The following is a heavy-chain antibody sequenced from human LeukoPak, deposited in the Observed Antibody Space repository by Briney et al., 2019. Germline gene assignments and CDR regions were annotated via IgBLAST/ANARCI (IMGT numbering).Heavy chain of an antibody. J-gene: IGHJ4*02. CDR2: INGGNGNT. D-gene: IGHD5-18*01. CDR3: ARMGGYNYAIPFDF. CDR1: GYTFTNYA. Sequence: ASVKVSCKASGYTFTNYAIHWVRQAPGQRLEWMGWINGGNGNTKYSQEFQGRVTITRDTSASTAYMELSSLRSEDTAVYYCARMGGYNYAIPFDFWGQGTLVTVSS. V-gene: IGHV1-3*01.